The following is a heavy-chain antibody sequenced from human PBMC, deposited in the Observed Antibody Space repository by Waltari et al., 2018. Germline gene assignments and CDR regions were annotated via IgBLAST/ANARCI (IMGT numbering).Heavy chain of an antibody. J-gene: IGHJ3*02. V-gene: IGHV4-4*07. CDR2: IYTSGST. CDR3: ARDVGDPWMAGNGEGAFDI. CDR1: GGSISSYY. D-gene: IGHD6-19*01. Sequence: QVQLQESGPGLVKPSETLSLPCTVSGGSISSYYWSWIRQPAGTGLEWIGRIYTSGSTNYNPSLKSRVTMSVDTSKNQFSLKLSSVTAADTAVYYCARDVGDPWMAGNGEGAFDIWGQGTMVTVSS.